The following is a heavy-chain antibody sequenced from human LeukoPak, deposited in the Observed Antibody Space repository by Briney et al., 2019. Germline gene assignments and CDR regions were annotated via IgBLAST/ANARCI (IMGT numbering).Heavy chain of an antibody. D-gene: IGHD5-24*01. CDR1: GGSFSGYY. V-gene: IGHV4-34*01. Sequence: PSETLSLTCAVYGGSFSGYYWSWIRQPPGKGLEWIGEINHSGSTNYNPSLKSRVTISVETSKNQFSLKLSSVTAADTAVYYCARGRGDGYNLAPDAFDIWGQGTMVTVSS. CDR2: INHSGST. CDR3: ARGRGDGYNLAPDAFDI. J-gene: IGHJ3*02.